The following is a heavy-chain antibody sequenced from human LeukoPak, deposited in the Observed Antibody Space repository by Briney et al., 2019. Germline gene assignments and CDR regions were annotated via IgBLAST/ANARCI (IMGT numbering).Heavy chain of an antibody. D-gene: IGHD5-24*01. Sequence: PGGSLRLSCAASGFTFSTYAMSWVRQAPGKGLEWVSTISGNGGSTYYADSVKGRFTISRDNSKNTLYLQMNSLRGEDTAVYYCARAGEIPSVDAFDIWGQGTMVTVSS. CDR3: ARAGEIPSVDAFDI. CDR1: GFTFSTYA. CDR2: ISGNGGST. J-gene: IGHJ3*02. V-gene: IGHV3-23*01.